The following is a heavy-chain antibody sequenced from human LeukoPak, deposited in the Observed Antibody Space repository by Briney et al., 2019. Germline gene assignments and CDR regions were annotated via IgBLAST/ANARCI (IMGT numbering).Heavy chain of an antibody. D-gene: IGHD4-17*01. CDR3: ARDNPPYGDYTHFFDY. Sequence: SETLSLTCTVSGGSISSYYWSWIRQPAGKGLEWIGRIYTSGSTNYNPSLKSRVTMSVDTSKNQFSLKLSSVTAADTAVYYCARDNPPYGDYTHFFDYWGQGTLVTVSS. J-gene: IGHJ4*02. CDR1: GGSISSYY. V-gene: IGHV4-4*07. CDR2: IYTSGST.